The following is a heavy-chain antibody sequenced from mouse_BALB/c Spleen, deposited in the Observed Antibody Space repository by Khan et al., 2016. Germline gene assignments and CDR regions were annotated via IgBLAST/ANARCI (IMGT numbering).Heavy chain of an antibody. J-gene: IGHJ2*01. D-gene: IGHD4-1*01. CDR1: GFTFSDAW. Sequence: EVKLEESGGGLVQPGGSMKLSCAASGFTFSDAWMDWVRQSPEKGLEWVAEIRSKANTHATYYTESVKGRFTISRDDSKSSVYLQMNSLRAEDAGIDYCTRHWGGFDYWGQGTTLTVSS. CDR3: TRHWGGFDY. CDR2: IRSKANTHAT. V-gene: IGHV6-6*01.